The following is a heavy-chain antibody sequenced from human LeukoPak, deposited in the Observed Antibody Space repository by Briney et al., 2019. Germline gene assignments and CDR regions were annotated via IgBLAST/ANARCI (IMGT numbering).Heavy chain of an antibody. D-gene: IGHD3-22*01. CDR2: IKSKTDGGTT. CDR3: TTGYYDSPTVTTYYYYYMDV. Sequence: GGSLRLSCAASGFTFSNAWMSWVRQAPGKGLEWVGRIKSKTDGGTTDYAAPVKGRFTISRDDSKNTLYLQMNSLKTEDTAVYYCTTGYYDSPTVTTYYYYYMDVWGKGTTVTVSS. V-gene: IGHV3-15*01. CDR1: GFTFSNAW. J-gene: IGHJ6*03.